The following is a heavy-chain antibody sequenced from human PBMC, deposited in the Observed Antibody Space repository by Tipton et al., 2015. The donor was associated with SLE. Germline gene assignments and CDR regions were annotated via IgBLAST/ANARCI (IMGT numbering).Heavy chain of an antibody. CDR2: IYYSGST. D-gene: IGHD5-24*01. V-gene: IGHV4-59*01. J-gene: IGHJ4*02. CDR1: GGSISSYY. CDR3: ARGRADGYNSPYDY. Sequence: TLSLTCTVSGGSISSYYWSWIRQPPGKGLEWIGYIYYSGSTNYNPSLKSRVTISVDTSKNQFSLKLSSVTAADTAVYYCARGRADGYNSPYDYWGQGTLVTVSS.